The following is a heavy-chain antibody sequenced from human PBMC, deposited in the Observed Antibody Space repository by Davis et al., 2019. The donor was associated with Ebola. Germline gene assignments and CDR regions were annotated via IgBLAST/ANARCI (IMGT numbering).Heavy chain of an antibody. CDR3: ATTQWLREFDN. Sequence: GESLKISCSASGFTFSSFAMSWVRQAPGKGLEWVSTITSSGGSTYYADSVRGRFIISRDKSNNTLYLEMNSLRVDDTAVYYCATTQWLREFDNWGQGTLVTVSS. CDR1: GFTFSSFA. CDR2: ITSSGGST. D-gene: IGHD6-19*01. J-gene: IGHJ4*02. V-gene: IGHV3-23*01.